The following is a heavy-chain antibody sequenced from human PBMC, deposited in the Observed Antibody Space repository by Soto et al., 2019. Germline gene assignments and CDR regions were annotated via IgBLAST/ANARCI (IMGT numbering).Heavy chain of an antibody. V-gene: IGHV4-39*01. D-gene: IGHD3-16*01. J-gene: IGHJ6*02. CDR2: IYDSETT. CDR3: ARRTVFGYFYAMDV. Sequence: SETLSLTCTVSGGSISSISYYWGWFRQPPGMGLEWIGSIYDSETTYYNPSPKSRVTISVDTSKNQFSLKLSSVTAADTAVYYCARRTVFGYFYAMDVWGQGTTVT. CDR1: GGSISSISYY.